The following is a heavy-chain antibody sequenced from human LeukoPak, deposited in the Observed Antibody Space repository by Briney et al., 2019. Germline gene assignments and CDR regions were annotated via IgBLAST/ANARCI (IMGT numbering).Heavy chain of an antibody. CDR2: IYYSGST. D-gene: IGHD6-19*01. CDR3: ARHDSSGWTTSFDY. J-gene: IGHJ4*02. CDR1: GGSISSYY. V-gene: IGHV4-59*08. Sequence: SETLSLTCTVSGGSISSYYWSWIRQPPGKGLEWIGYIYYSGSTNYNPSLKSRVTISVDTSKNQFSLKLSSVTAADTAVYYCARHDSSGWTTSFDYWGQGTLVTVSS.